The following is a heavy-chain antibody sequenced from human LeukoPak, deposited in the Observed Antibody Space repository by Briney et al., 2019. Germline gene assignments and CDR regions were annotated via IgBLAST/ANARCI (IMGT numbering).Heavy chain of an antibody. D-gene: IGHD3-22*01. CDR1: GFTVGRNY. CDR2: IYTGGST. V-gene: IGHV3-53*01. J-gene: IGHJ4*02. Sequence: GGSLRLSCAVSGFTVGRNYMTWVRQAPGKGLEWVSVIYTGGSTFYADSVKGRFTISRDNSKNILYLQMNSLRAEDTAVYYCAKCYYHDSSGYCPFDYWGQGTLVTVSS. CDR3: AKCYYHDSSGYCPFDY.